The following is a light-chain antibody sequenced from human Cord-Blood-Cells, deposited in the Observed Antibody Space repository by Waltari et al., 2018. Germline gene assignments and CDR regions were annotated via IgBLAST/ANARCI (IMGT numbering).Light chain of an antibody. CDR2: EGS. V-gene: IGLV2-23*01. CDR3: CSYAVSSTWV. J-gene: IGLJ3*02. Sequence: QSALTQSASVSGSPGQSITISCTGTSSDVGSYNLVSWYPQHPGKAPKLMIYEGSKRPSGVSNRFSCSKSGNTASLTISGLQAEDEADYYCCSYAVSSTWVFGGGTKLTVL. CDR1: SSDVGSYNL.